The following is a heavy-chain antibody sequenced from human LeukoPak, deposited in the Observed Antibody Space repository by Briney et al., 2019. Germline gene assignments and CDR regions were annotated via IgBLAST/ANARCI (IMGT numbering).Heavy chain of an antibody. CDR1: GFTFSSYA. CDR2: ISGSGGST. V-gene: IGHV3-23*01. CDR3: AKETISGSYYNPSYYYYYMDV. Sequence: GGSLRLSCAASGFTFSSYAMSWVRQAPGKGLEWVSAISGSGGSTYYADSVKGRFTISRDNSKNTLYLQMNSLRAEDTAVYYCAKETISGSYYNPSYYYYYMDVWGKGTTVTVSS. J-gene: IGHJ6*03. D-gene: IGHD3-10*01.